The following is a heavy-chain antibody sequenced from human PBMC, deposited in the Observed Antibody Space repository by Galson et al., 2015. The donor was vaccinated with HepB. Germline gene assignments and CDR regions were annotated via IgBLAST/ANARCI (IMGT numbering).Heavy chain of an antibody. CDR1: GFTFSSYA. D-gene: IGHD6-19*01. Sequence: SLRLSCAASGFTFSSYAMSWVRQAPGKGLGWVSYISSSSSYTNYADSVKGRFTISRDNAKNSLYLQMNSLRAEDTAVYYCARHNSSGWLGEVDYWGQGTLVTVSS. CDR2: ISSSSSYT. CDR3: ARHNSSGWLGEVDY. V-gene: IGHV3-11*06. J-gene: IGHJ4*02.